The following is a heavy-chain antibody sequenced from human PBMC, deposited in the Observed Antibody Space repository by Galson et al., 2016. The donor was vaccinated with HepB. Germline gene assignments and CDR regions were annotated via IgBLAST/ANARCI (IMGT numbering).Heavy chain of an antibody. V-gene: IGHV3-53*01. Sequence: SLRLSCAASGFSVSKSYIMWVRQAPGRGLKWVSVIYTTGETYYEDSVKGRFTISRDDSKNMVYLHMNSVRADDSAHYFCARELDINYSGMDVWGRGTTVIVSS. CDR3: ARELDINYSGMDV. J-gene: IGHJ6*02. CDR1: GFSVSKSY. CDR2: IYTTGET. D-gene: IGHD5-12*01.